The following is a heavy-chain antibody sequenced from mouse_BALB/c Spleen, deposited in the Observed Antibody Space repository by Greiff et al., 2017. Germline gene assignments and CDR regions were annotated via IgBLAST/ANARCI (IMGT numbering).Heavy chain of an antibody. V-gene: IGHV2-9*02. CDR1: GFSLTSYG. Sequence: QVQLKESGPGLVAPSQSLSITCTVSGFSLTSYGVHWVRQPPGKGLEWLGVIWAGGSTNYNSALMSRLSISKDNSKSQVFLKMNSLQTDDTAMYYCASYYGNYVDYAMDYWGQGTSVTVSS. CDR2: IWAGGST. J-gene: IGHJ4*01. D-gene: IGHD2-1*01. CDR3: ASYYGNYVDYAMDY.